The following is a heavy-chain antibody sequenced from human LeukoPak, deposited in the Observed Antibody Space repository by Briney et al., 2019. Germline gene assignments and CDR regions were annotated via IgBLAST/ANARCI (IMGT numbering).Heavy chain of an antibody. Sequence: SQTLSLSCAISGDSVSSNSDAWNWIRQSPSRGLEWLGRTYYRSKWYNDYAVSVKSRITINPDTSKNQFSLQLNSVTPEDTAVYYCARDPGLRYSSSWYFDDWGQGTLVTVSS. J-gene: IGHJ4*02. CDR1: GDSVSSNSDA. V-gene: IGHV6-1*01. CDR2: TYYRSKWYN. CDR3: ARDPGLRYSSSWYFDD. D-gene: IGHD6-13*01.